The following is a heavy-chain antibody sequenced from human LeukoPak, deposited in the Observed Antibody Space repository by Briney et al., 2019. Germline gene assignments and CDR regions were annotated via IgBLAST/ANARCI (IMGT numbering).Heavy chain of an antibody. D-gene: IGHD6-13*01. V-gene: IGHV4-31*03. J-gene: IGHJ4*02. CDR2: IYYSGST. CDR1: GGSISSSSYY. Sequence: SETLSLTCTVSGGSISSSSYYWSWIRQHPGKGLEWIGYIYYSGSTYYNPSLKSRVTISVDTSKNQFSLKLSSVTAADTAVYYCAREAVAAAGRIDYWGQGTLVTVSS. CDR3: AREAVAAAGRIDY.